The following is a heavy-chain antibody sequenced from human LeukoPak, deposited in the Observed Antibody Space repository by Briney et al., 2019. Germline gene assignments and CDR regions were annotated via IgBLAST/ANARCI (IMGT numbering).Heavy chain of an antibody. CDR2: ISGSGGST. V-gene: IGHV3-23*01. Sequence: GGSLRLSCAASGFTFSSYAMSWVRQAPGKGLEWVSAISGSGGSTYYADSVKGRCTISRDNSKNTLYLQMNSLRAEDTAVYYCAKALAVAGTPRGRYYYYYGMDVWGQGTTVTVSS. CDR3: AKALAVAGTPRGRYYYYYGMDV. J-gene: IGHJ6*02. D-gene: IGHD6-19*01. CDR1: GFTFSSYA.